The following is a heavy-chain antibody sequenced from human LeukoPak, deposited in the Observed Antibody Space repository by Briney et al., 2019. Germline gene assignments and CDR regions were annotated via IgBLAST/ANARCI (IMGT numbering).Heavy chain of an antibody. Sequence: GGSLRLSCAASGFTFSRHWMTWVRQAPGKGLEWVANIKHDGSEKDYVDSVKGRFTISRDNAKNSLYLQMNSLRAEDTAVYYCAAPLDYYDRSDSHQGGDWGQGTLVTVSS. CDR2: IKHDGSEK. CDR3: AAPLDYYDRSDSHQGGD. J-gene: IGHJ4*02. CDR1: GFTFSRHW. V-gene: IGHV3-7*03. D-gene: IGHD3-22*01.